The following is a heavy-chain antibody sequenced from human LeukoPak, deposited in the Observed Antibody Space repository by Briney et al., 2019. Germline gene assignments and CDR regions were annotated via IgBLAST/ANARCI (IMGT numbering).Heavy chain of an antibody. CDR3: ARGGVLSSSSLYYYYYGMDV. D-gene: IGHD6-6*01. CDR1: GFTFSSYS. J-gene: IGHJ6*02. CDR2: IISSSSYI. Sequence: GGSLRLSCAASGFTFSSYSMNWVRQAPGKGLEWVSSIISSSSYIYYADSVKGRFTISRDNAKNSLYLQMNSLRAEDTAVYYCARGGVLSSSSLYYYYYGMDVWGQGTTVTVSS. V-gene: IGHV3-21*01.